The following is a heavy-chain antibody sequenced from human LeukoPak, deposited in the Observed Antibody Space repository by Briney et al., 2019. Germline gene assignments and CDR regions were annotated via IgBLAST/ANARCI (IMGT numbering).Heavy chain of an antibody. D-gene: IGHD5-12*01. CDR2: ISSSSSYI. J-gene: IGHJ3*02. Sequence: GGSLRLSCAASGFTFSSYSMNWVRQTPGKGLEWVSSISSSSSYIYYADSVKGRFTISRDNAKNSLYLQMNSLRAEDTAVYYCARDPDIVRACDIWGQETMVTVSS. CDR3: ARDPDIVRACDI. V-gene: IGHV3-21*01. CDR1: GFTFSSYS.